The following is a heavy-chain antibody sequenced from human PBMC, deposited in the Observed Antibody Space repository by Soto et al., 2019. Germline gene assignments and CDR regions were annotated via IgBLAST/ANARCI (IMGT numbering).Heavy chain of an antibody. CDR3: ARVGVLVGATTYYYYGMDV. CDR1: GGTFSSYA. V-gene: IGHV1-69*01. D-gene: IGHD1-26*01. J-gene: IGHJ6*02. CDR2: IIPIFGTA. Sequence: QVQLVQSGAAVKKPGSSVKVSCKASGGTFSSYAISWVRRAPGQGLEWMGGIIPIFGTANYAQKFQGRVTITGDESTSTAYMELSSLRCEDTAVYYCARVGVLVGATTYYYYGMDVWGQGTTVTVSS.